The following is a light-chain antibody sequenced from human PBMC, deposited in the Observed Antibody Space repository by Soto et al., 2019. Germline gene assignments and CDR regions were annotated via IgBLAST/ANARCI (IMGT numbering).Light chain of an antibody. J-gene: IGKJ2*01. Sequence: EIVLTQSPATLSLSPGERAILSCRASESVSNFLAWYQQKPGQAPRLLIYDTSNRATDIPARFSGSGSGTDFTLTISNLEPEDFVVHYCQQRSNWPPYTFGKGTKVEIK. CDR1: ESVSNF. CDR2: DTS. CDR3: QQRSNWPPYT. V-gene: IGKV3-11*01.